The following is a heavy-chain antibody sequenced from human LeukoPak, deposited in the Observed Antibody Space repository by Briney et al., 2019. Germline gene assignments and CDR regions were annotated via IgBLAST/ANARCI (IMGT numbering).Heavy chain of an antibody. V-gene: IGHV1-2*02. Sequence: GASVKVSCKASGYTFTGYYIHWVRQAPGQGLEWMGWINPNSGGTKYAQKLQGRVTMTTDTPTSTAYMELRSLTSDDAAVYYCARTRWRGYDWRGWFDPWGQGTLVTVSS. J-gene: IGHJ5*02. D-gene: IGHD5-12*01. CDR3: ARTRWRGYDWRGWFDP. CDR1: GYTFTGYY. CDR2: INPNSGGT.